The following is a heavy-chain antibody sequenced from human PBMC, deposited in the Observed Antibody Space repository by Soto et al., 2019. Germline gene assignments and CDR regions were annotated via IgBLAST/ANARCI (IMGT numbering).Heavy chain of an antibody. D-gene: IGHD3-10*01. J-gene: IGHJ4*02. CDR2: INPILSMS. Sequence: QVQLVQSGAEVKRPGSSVKVSCKASGDTFTFYSMKWVRQAPGLGLEWMGRINPILSMSNYAQRFQGRVTMTADKSTSTAYMELSSLRSEDTAIYYCASSYGSGYRAFDYWGQGALVTVSS. CDR3: ASSYGSGYRAFDY. CDR1: GDTFTFYS. V-gene: IGHV1-69*02.